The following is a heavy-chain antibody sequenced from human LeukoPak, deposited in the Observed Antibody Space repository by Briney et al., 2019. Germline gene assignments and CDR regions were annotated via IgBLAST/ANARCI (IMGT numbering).Heavy chain of an antibody. J-gene: IGHJ3*02. Sequence: ASVKVSCKASGYTFTGYYMHWVRQAPGQGLEWMGWINPNSGGTNYAQKFQGRVTMTRDTSISTAYMELSRLRSDDMAVYYCARGPAVVNYAFDIWGQGTMVTVSS. CDR2: INPNSGGT. CDR3: ARGPAVVNYAFDI. CDR1: GYTFTGYY. D-gene: IGHD4-23*01. V-gene: IGHV1-2*02.